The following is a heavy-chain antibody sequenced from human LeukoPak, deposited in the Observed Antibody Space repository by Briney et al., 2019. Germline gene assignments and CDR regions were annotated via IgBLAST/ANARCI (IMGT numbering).Heavy chain of an antibody. CDR1: GYTFTDYG. CDR3: AKESYDDSSGYDS. V-gene: IGHV1-18*01. Sequence: ASVKVSCKASGYTFTDYGLHWVRQAPGQGLEWMGWISGYNGDTKYAQKVQGRVAMTTDPSASTAYMGLRTLTSDDAAVYFCAKESYDDSSGYDSWGQGTLVTVSS. J-gene: IGHJ4*02. D-gene: IGHD3-22*01. CDR2: ISGYNGDT.